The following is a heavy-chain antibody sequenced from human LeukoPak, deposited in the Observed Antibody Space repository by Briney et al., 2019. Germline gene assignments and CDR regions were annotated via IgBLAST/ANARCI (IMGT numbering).Heavy chain of an antibody. CDR2: IYPADSDI. V-gene: IGHV5-51*01. Sequence: GECLKISCKGSGYSFTSFWIAWVRQTPGKGLEWMGIIYPADSDIRYSPSFQGQVTISADKSITTAYLQWSTLKASDTAIYYCARPYSNSHPGWMDVWGRGTTVTVSS. J-gene: IGHJ6*03. CDR1: GYSFTSFW. D-gene: IGHD6-6*01. CDR3: ARPYSNSHPGWMDV.